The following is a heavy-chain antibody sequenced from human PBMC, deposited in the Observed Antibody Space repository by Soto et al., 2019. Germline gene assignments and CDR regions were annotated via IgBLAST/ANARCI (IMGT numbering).Heavy chain of an antibody. D-gene: IGHD3-10*01. CDR2: IYPGDSDT. J-gene: IGHJ6*03. CDR1: GYSFTSYW. V-gene: IGHV5-51*01. Sequence: PGESLKISCKGSGYSFTSYWIGWVRQMPGKGLEWMGIIYPGDSDTRYSPSFQGQVTISADKSISTAYLQWSSLKASDTAMYYCARHITMVRGVIIKSYYYYYMDVWGKGTTVTVSS. CDR3: ARHITMVRGVIIKSYYYYYMDV.